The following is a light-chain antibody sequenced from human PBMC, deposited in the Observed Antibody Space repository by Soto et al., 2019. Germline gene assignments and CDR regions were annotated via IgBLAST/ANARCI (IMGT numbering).Light chain of an antibody. CDR1: SSDVGGYDY. CDR3: SSYAGSYTFVV. Sequence: QSALTQPRSVSGSPGQSVTISCTGTSSDVGGYDYVSWYQQDPGKAPKVLIYDVSERPSGVPDRFSGSKSDNTASLTISGLQAEDEAYYYCSSYAGSYTFVVXGGGTKVTV. J-gene: IGLJ2*01. V-gene: IGLV2-11*01. CDR2: DVS.